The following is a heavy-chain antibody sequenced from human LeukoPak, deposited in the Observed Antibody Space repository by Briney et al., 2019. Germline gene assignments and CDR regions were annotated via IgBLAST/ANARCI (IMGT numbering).Heavy chain of an antibody. CDR2: IFPSGGEI. V-gene: IGHV3-23*01. D-gene: IGHD5-18*01. CDR1: GFTFSTFA. CDR3: AKGKVTPPFDY. Sequence: PGGSLRLSCAASGFTFSTFAMIWVRQPPGKGLEWVSSIFPSGGEIHYADSVRGRFTISRDNSKNTLYLQMNSLRAEDTAVYYCAKGKVTPPFDYWGQGTLVTVSS. J-gene: IGHJ4*02.